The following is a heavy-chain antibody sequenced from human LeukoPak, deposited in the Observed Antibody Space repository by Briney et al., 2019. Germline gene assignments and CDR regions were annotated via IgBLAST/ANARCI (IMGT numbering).Heavy chain of an antibody. CDR3: AKRGAEVGTTVAPGDY. CDR1: GFPFSSHG. D-gene: IGHD1-26*01. CDR2: IIGGGGST. V-gene: IGHV3-23*01. Sequence: GGSLRLSCAASGFPFSSHGMSWVRQAPGKGLEWVSGIIGGGGSTYYADSVKGRFTISRDNSKNTLYLQMNSLRAEDTAVYYCAKRGAEVGTTVAPGDYWGQGTLLTVSS. J-gene: IGHJ4*02.